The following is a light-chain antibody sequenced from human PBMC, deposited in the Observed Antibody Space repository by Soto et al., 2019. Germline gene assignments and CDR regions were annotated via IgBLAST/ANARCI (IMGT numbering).Light chain of an antibody. J-gene: IGKJ1*01. Sequence: DIVMTQSPLSLPFTPVEPASISCRSSQSLLHSNGYNYLDWYLQKPGQSPQLLIYLGSNRASGVPDRFSGSGSGTDFTLKISSVEAEDVGVYYCMQHLQSWTFGQGTKVESK. V-gene: IGKV2-28*01. CDR2: LGS. CDR3: MQHLQSWT. CDR1: QSLLHSNGYNY.